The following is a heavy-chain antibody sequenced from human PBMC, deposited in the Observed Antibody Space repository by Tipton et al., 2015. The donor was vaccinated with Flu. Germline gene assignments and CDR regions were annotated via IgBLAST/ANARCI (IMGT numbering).Heavy chain of an antibody. CDR2: INPNNGGT. V-gene: IGHV1-2*02. CDR1: GYTFSGYS. D-gene: IGHD4-17*01. CDR3: ARLRRSFYDYGDYVA. J-gene: IGHJ5*02. Sequence: QSGAEVKKPGASVKVSCRASGYTFSGYSMHWVRQAPGQGLQWMGWINPNNGGTTYAQNFQGRVTMTLDTSRSTAYMELTSLISDDTAVYYCARLRRSFYDYGDYVAWGQGTVVTVSS.